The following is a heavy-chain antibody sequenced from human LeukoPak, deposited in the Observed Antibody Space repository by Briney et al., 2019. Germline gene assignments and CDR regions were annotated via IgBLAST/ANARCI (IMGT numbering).Heavy chain of an antibody. CDR3: ARDRPNLAGILDY. CDR2: IYTSGTT. J-gene: IGHJ4*02. CDR1: GDSISGYY. Sequence: TSETLSLTCTVSGDSISGYYWTWIRQPAGKGLDWIGRIYTSGTTNYNPSLKSRVTISVDKSKNQFSLNLSSVTAADTAVYYCARDRPNLAGILDYWGQGTLVTVSS. D-gene: IGHD6-19*01. V-gene: IGHV4-4*07.